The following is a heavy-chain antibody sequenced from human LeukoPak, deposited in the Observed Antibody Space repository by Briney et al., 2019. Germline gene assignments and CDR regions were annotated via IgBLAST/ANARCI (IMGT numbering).Heavy chain of an antibody. D-gene: IGHD3-16*01. V-gene: IGHV4-61*02. CDR2: IYTSGST. J-gene: IGHJ5*02. CDR3: ARDPPRLGFDP. CDR1: GGSISSGSYY. Sequence: PSQTLSLTCTVSGGSISSGSYYWSWIRQPAGKGLEWIGRIYTSGSTNYNPSLKSRVTISVDTSKNQFSLKLSSVTAADTAVYYCARDPPRLGFDPWGQGTLVTVSS.